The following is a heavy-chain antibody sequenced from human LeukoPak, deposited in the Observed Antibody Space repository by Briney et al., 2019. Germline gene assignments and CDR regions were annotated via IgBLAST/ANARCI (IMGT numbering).Heavy chain of an antibody. CDR2: ISSNSAYI. V-gene: IGHV3-21*01. Sequence: GGSLRLSSAASGFTFSDYAMDWVRQAPGKGLEWVSAISSNSAYIFYADSVKGRFTISRDNARNSVSLQMNSLRAEDTAVYYCARIFRYQLVDYYALDVWGQGTTVTVSS. CDR3: ARIFRYQLVDYYALDV. J-gene: IGHJ6*02. D-gene: IGHD2-2*01. CDR1: GFTFSDYA.